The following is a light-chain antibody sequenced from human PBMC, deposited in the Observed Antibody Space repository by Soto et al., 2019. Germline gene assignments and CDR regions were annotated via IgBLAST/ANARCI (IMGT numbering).Light chain of an antibody. CDR2: AAS. CDR1: QGINSW. J-gene: IGKJ4*01. CDR3: QQTTSFPLT. V-gene: IGKV1-12*01. Sequence: DIQMTQSPSFVSASVGDRVTITCRASQGINSWLAWYQHKPGRAPKLLIHAASSLESGVPSRFSGSGSGTDFTLIISSLQPEDFATYYCQQTTSFPLTFGGGTKVEIK.